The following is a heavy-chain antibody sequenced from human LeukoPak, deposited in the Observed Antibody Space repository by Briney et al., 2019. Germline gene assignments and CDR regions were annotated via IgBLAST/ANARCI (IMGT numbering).Heavy chain of an antibody. CDR1: GFTFSSYA. V-gene: IGHV3-30*04. J-gene: IGHJ4*02. CDR3: ARMTTVTADYYFDY. D-gene: IGHD4-11*01. CDR2: ISYDGSNK. Sequence: GRSLTLSCPASGFTFSSYAMHWVRQAPGKGLEWVAVISYDGSNKYYADFVKGRFTISRDNSKNTLYLQMNSLRAEDTAVYYCARMTTVTADYYFDYWGQGTLVTVSS.